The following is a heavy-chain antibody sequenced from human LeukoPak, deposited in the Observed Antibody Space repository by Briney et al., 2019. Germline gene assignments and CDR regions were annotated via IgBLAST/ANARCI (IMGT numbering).Heavy chain of an antibody. D-gene: IGHD2-15*01. CDR2: ISGGGNSA. Sequence: GRSLRLSCEASGFTFSSYVMTWVRQAPGKGLEWVSAISGGGNSAYYADSVKGRFTISRDNSKNTLFLQMNSLRAEDTAVYYCAKRPTPSYFDYWGQGTLVTVSS. CDR3: AKRPTPSYFDY. J-gene: IGHJ4*02. CDR1: GFTFSSYV. V-gene: IGHV3-23*01.